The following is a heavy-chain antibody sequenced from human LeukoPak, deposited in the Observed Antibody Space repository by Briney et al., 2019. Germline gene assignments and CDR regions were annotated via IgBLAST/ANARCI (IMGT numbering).Heavy chain of an antibody. CDR3: AKDSMGGTYSGSYSDY. V-gene: IGHV3-48*01. D-gene: IGHD1-26*01. CDR1: GFTFSSYS. CDR2: ISSSSSTI. Sequence: PGGSLRLSCAASGFTFSSYSMNWDRQAPGKGLEWVSYISSSSSTIYYADSVKGRFTISRDNSKNTLYLQMNSRRAEDTAVYYCAKDSMGGTYSGSYSDYWGQGTLVTVSS. J-gene: IGHJ4*02.